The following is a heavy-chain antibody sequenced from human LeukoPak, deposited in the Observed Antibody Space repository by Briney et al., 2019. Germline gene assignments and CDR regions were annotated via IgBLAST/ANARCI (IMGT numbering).Heavy chain of an antibody. D-gene: IGHD6-19*01. Sequence: SETLSLTCTVSGDSFTNYYWSWIRRSPGKGLEWIGFIYSSGSTNYNPSLRSRVTISADTSKNQLSLKLSSVTAADTAVYYCARAWGGQWLGYYYYYYGMDVWGQGTTVTVSS. CDR1: GDSFTNYY. V-gene: IGHV4-4*09. CDR2: IYSSGST. J-gene: IGHJ6*02. CDR3: ARAWGGQWLGYYYYYYGMDV.